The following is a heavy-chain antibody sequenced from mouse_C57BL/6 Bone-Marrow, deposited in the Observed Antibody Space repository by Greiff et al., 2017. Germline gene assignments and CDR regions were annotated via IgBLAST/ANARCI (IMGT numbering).Heavy chain of an antibody. CDR3: ANSNYVDYFDY. Sequence: QVQLQQPGAELVKPGASVKVSCKASGYTFTSYWMHWVKQRPGQGLEWIGRIRPSDSDTNYNQKFKGKATLTVDKSSSTAYMQLSSLTSEDSAVYYCANSNYVDYFDYWGQGTTLTVSS. J-gene: IGHJ2*01. D-gene: IGHD2-5*01. CDR2: IRPSDSDT. V-gene: IGHV1-74*01. CDR1: GYTFTSYW.